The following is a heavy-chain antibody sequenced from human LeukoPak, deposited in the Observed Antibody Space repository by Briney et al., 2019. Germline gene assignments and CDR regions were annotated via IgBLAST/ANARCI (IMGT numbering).Heavy chain of an antibody. D-gene: IGHD3-10*01. J-gene: IGHJ4*02. Sequence: GGSLRLSCAASGFTFSSYWMAWVRQAPGKGPEWVANIKEDASEKYYVDPVKGRFTISRDNAKNSLYLQLNSLRADDTAVYYCARIPWVGELLGGDYWGQGTLVTVSS. CDR2: IKEDASEK. V-gene: IGHV3-7*02. CDR1: GFTFSSYW. CDR3: ARIPWVGELLGGDY.